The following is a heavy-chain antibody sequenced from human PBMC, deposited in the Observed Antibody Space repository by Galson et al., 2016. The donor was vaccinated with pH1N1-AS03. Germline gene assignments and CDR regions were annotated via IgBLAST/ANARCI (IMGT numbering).Heavy chain of an antibody. CDR1: GFTFSTYA. D-gene: IGHD3-22*01. CDR3: AKSSRYYDSSAYFSEAFDI. V-gene: IGHV3-23*01. Sequence: SLRLSCAASGFTFSTYAMSWVRQAPGKGLEWVSAISGSGGGTYYADSVKGRFTISRDNSKNTLYLQMNSLRAEDTAVYNCAKSSRYYDSSAYFSEAFDIWGQGTMVTVSS. CDR2: ISGSGGGT. J-gene: IGHJ3*02.